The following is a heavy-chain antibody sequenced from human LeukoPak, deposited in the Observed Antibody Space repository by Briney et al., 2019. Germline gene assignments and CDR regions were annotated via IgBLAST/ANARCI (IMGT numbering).Heavy chain of an antibody. V-gene: IGHV4-59*01. CDR1: GGSISSYY. D-gene: IGHD6-6*01. Sequence: SETLSLTCTVSGGSISSYYWSWIRQPPGKGLEWIGYIYYSGSTNYNPSLKSRVTISVDTSKNQFSLKLSSVTAADTAVYYCARTPYTSSSIWFDPWGQGTLVTVSS. CDR2: IYYSGST. J-gene: IGHJ5*02. CDR3: ARTPYTSSSIWFDP.